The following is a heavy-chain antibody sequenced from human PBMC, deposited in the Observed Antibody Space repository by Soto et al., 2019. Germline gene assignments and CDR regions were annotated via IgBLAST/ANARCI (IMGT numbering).Heavy chain of an antibody. CDR1: GDSITSSSFC. J-gene: IGHJ6*02. CDR3: ARLDGNSADYYYGMDV. Sequence: QLQLQESGPGLVKPSETLSLTCTVSGDSITSSSFCWGWIRQPPGKGLEWIGNICYSGSTYYNPSLQRRVTMSVDTSKNQFSLKLRSVAAADTGVYYCARLDGNSADYYYGMDVWGRGTTVTVSS. CDR2: ICYSGST. V-gene: IGHV4-39*01. D-gene: IGHD6-19*01.